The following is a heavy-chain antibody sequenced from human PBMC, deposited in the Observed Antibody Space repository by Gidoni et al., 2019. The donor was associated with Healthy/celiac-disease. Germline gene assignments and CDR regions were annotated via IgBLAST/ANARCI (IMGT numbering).Heavy chain of an antibody. CDR3: ARAEVKGWAFDI. D-gene: IGHD2-15*01. J-gene: IGHJ3*02. CDR1: GGSISSGVYY. Sequence: QVQLQESGPGLVKPSQTLSLTCTVSGGSISSGVYYWSWIRQHPGKGLEWIGYIFYSGSTYYNPSLKSRVTISVDTSKNQFSLKLSSVTAADTAVHYCARAEVKGWAFDIWGQGTMVTVSS. V-gene: IGHV4-31*03. CDR2: IFYSGST.